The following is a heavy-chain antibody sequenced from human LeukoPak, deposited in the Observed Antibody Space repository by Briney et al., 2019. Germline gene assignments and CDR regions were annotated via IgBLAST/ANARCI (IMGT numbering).Heavy chain of an antibody. J-gene: IGHJ4*02. CDR3: VVAYCGGDCSH. Sequence: GGSLRLSCAASGFTFNSYWMHWVRQAPGKGRVWVSRINNDGSSTSYADSVKGRFTISRDNAKNTLHLQMDSLRAEDTAVYYCVVAYCGGDCSHWGQGTLVTVSS. V-gene: IGHV3-74*01. CDR2: INNDGSST. CDR1: GFTFNSYW. D-gene: IGHD2-21*02.